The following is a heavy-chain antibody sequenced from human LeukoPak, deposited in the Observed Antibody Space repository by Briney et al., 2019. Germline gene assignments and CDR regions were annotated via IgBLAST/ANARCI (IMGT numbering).Heavy chain of an antibody. Sequence: GRSLRLSCAASGSTFSSYAMHWVRQAPGKGLEWVAVISYDGSNKYYADSVKGRFTISRDNSKNTLYLQMNSLRAEDTAVYYCARPETDYYDSSGYHGFDYWGQGTLVTLSS. V-gene: IGHV3-30*04. CDR2: ISYDGSNK. CDR1: GSTFSSYA. J-gene: IGHJ4*02. D-gene: IGHD3-22*01. CDR3: ARPETDYYDSSGYHGFDY.